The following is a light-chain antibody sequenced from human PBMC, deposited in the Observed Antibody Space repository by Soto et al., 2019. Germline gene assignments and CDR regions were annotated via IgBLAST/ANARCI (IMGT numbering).Light chain of an antibody. J-gene: IGKJ2*01. Sequence: EIVMTQSPATLSVSPGERATLSCRASQSVNSNLAWYQQRPGQAPRLLMYGASTRATGIPARFSGSGSGTEFTLTMSSLQSEDFAVYYCQQYNNWYTFGQGTKLEIK. CDR3: QQYNNWYT. CDR2: GAS. V-gene: IGKV3-15*01. CDR1: QSVNSN.